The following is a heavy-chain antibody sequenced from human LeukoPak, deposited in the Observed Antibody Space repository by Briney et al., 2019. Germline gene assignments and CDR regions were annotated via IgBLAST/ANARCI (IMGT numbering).Heavy chain of an antibody. Sequence: GETLRLSCAASGFTFSSYWMSWVRQAPGKGLEWVANIKQDGSEKYYVASVKGRFTISRDNAKNSLYLQMNSLRAEDTAVYYCARTSDYGYFDYWGQGTLVTVSS. CDR1: GFTFSSYW. CDR3: ARTSDYGYFDY. V-gene: IGHV3-7*01. J-gene: IGHJ4*02. D-gene: IGHD3-10*01. CDR2: IKQDGSEK.